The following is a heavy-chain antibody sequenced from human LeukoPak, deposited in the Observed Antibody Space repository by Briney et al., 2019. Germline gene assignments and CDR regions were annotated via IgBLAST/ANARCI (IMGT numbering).Heavy chain of an antibody. CDR1: GGSFSGYY. V-gene: IGHV4-34*01. CDR3: ARGIRYYYDSSGCNWFDP. CDR2: INHSGST. D-gene: IGHD3-22*01. J-gene: IGHJ5*02. Sequence: SETLSLTCAVYGGSFSGYYWNWIRQPPGKGLEWIGEINHSGSTNYNPSLKSRVTISVDTSKNQFSLKLSSVTAADTAVYYCARGIRYYYDSSGCNWFDPWGQGTLVTVSS.